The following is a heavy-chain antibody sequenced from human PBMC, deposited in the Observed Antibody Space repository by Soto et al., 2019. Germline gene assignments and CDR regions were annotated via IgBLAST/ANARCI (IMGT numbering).Heavy chain of an antibody. CDR3: ARDVAVAGTSAFDI. D-gene: IGHD6-19*01. Sequence: QVQLVQSGAEVKKPGSSVKVSCKASGGTFSSYAISWVRQAPGQGLEWMGGIIPIFGTANYAQKFQGRVTITADKSTSTAYMELSSLRSEDTAVYYRARDVAVAGTSAFDIWGQGTMVTVSS. CDR2: IIPIFGTA. CDR1: GGTFSSYA. J-gene: IGHJ3*02. V-gene: IGHV1-69*06.